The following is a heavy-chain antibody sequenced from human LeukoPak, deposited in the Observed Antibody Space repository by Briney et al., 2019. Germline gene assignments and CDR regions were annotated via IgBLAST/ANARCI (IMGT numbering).Heavy chain of an antibody. CDR1: GFTFSSYS. CDR2: ISSSSSTI. J-gene: IGHJ4*02. D-gene: IGHD6-19*01. V-gene: IGHV3-48*01. Sequence: GGSLRLSCAASGFTFSSYSMNWVRQAPGKGLEWVSYISSSSSTIYYADSVKGRFTISRDNSKNTLYLQMNSLRAEDTAVYYCAKGLGVAVAGTHYFDYWGQGTLVTVSS. CDR3: AKGLGVAVAGTHYFDY.